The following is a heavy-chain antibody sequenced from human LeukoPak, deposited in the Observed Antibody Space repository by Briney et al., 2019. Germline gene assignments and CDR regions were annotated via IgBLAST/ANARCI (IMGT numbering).Heavy chain of an antibody. CDR3: AKAESGYCSGGSCFDS. J-gene: IGHJ4*02. V-gene: IGHV3-23*01. CDR2: ISGSGGST. CDR1: GFTFSSYA. D-gene: IGHD2-15*01. Sequence: GSLRLSCAASGFTFSSYAMSWVRQAPGKGLEWVSSISGSGGSTYYADSMKGRSTISRDNSKNTLYLQMNSLRAEDTAVYYCAKAESGYCSGGSCFDSWGQGTLVTVSS.